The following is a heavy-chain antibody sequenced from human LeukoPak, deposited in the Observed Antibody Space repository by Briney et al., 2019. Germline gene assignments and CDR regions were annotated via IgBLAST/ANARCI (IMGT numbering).Heavy chain of an antibody. J-gene: IGHJ4*02. Sequence: GASVKVSCKASGGTFSSYAISWVRQAPGQGLEWMGGIIPIFGTANYAQKFQGRVTITADESTSTAYMELSSLRSEDTAVYYCATSSEMATISSFYYFDYWGQGTLVTVSS. V-gene: IGHV1-69*01. CDR1: GGTFSSYA. CDR3: ATSSEMATISSFYYFDY. CDR2: IIPIFGTA. D-gene: IGHD5-24*01.